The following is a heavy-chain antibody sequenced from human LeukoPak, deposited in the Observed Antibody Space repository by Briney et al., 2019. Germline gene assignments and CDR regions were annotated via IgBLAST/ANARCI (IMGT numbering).Heavy chain of an antibody. CDR1: GYTFTGYY. CDR3: ARVGSPGVWGSYPVADWFDP. V-gene: IGHV1-2*02. Sequence: ASVKVSCKASGYTFTGYYMHWVRQAPGQGLEWMGWINPNSGGTNYAQKFQGRVTMTRDTSISTAYMELSRLRSDDTAVYYCARVGSPGVWGSYPVADWFDPWGQGTLVTVSS. CDR2: INPNSGGT. D-gene: IGHD3-16*02. J-gene: IGHJ5*02.